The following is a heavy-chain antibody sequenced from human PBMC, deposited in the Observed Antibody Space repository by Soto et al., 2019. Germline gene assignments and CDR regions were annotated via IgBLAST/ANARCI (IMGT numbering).Heavy chain of an antibody. CDR3: ARSQGSSTSLEIYYYYYFGMDV. CDR1: GGTFSSYA. Sequence: QVQLVQSGAEVKKPGSSVKVSCKASGGTFSSYAISWVRQAPGQGLEWMGGIIPISDTTNYAQKFQGRVTITADESTSTADMELSSLRSEDTAAYCWARSQGSSTSLEIYYYYYFGMDVWGQGTKVTVSS. J-gene: IGHJ6*02. D-gene: IGHD2-2*01. V-gene: IGHV1-69*01. CDR2: IIPISDTT.